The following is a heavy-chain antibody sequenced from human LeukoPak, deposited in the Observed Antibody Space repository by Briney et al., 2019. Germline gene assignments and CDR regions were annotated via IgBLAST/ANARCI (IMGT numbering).Heavy chain of an antibody. CDR1: GFTFSSYA. CDR2: ISYDGSNK. J-gene: IGHJ4*02. Sequence: PGGSLRLSCAASGFTFSSYAMHWVRQAPGKGLEWVAVISYDGSNKYYADSVKGRFTISRDNSKNTLYLQMNSLRAEDTAVYYCARATQWLVRFSIGYWGQGTLVTVSS. CDR3: ARATQWLVRFSIGY. D-gene: IGHD6-19*01. V-gene: IGHV3-30*04.